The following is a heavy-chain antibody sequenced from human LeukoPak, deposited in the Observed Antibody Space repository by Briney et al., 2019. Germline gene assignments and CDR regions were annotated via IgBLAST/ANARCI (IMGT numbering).Heavy chain of an antibody. CDR1: DGSFSGYY. CDR3: ARVVQSTDSSGFYLPEYFQH. V-gene: IGHV4-34*01. D-gene: IGHD3-22*01. J-gene: IGHJ1*01. Sequence: PSETLSLTCAVYDGSFSGYYWSWIRQPPGKGLEWIGEINHSGSTNYNPSLKSRVTISVDTSKNQFSLKLRSVTAADTAVYYCARVVQSTDSSGFYLPEYFQHWGQGTLVTVSS. CDR2: INHSGST.